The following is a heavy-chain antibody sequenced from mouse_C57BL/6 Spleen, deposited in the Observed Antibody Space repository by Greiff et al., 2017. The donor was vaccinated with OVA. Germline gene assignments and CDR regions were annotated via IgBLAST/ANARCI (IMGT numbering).Heavy chain of an antibody. CDR2: ISSGGSYT. CDR1: GFTFTSYG. Sequence: EVMLVQPGGDLVKPGGSLKLSCAASGFTFTSYGMSWVRQTPDKRLEWVATISSGGSYTYYPDSVKGRFTISRDNAKNTLYLQMSSLKSEDTAVYYCERCYKGILDAMDYWGQGTSVTVSS. J-gene: IGHJ4*01. CDR3: ERCYKGILDAMDY. V-gene: IGHV5-6*02. D-gene: IGHD1-1*01.